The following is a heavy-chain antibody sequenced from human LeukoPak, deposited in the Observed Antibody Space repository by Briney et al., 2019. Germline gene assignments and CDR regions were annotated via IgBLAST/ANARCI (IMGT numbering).Heavy chain of an antibody. D-gene: IGHD6-19*01. CDR3: ARVPSLEPYSSGWGGWFDP. Sequence: VASVTVSCKASGGTFSSYAISWVRQAPGQGLEWMGGIIPIFGTANYAQKFQGRVTITADESTSTAHMELSSLRSEDTAVYYCARVPSLEPYSSGWGGWFDPWGQGTLVTVSS. V-gene: IGHV1-69*01. J-gene: IGHJ5*02. CDR1: GGTFSSYA. CDR2: IIPIFGTA.